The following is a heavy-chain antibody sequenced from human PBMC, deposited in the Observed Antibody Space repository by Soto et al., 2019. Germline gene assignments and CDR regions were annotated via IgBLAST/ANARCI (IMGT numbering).Heavy chain of an antibody. CDR2: ISQGGST. V-gene: IGHV4-34*01. CDR3: AKQGKYQLRYYYYAMDV. Sequence: SETLSLTCGVSGGSLSGYYWSWIRQPPGKGLEWIGDISQGGSTKYNPSLKRRVTTSIDTSKNQVSLKVTSVTAADTAVYYCAKQGKYQLRYYYYAMDVWGQGTTVTVSS. D-gene: IGHD2-2*01. CDR1: GGSLSGYY. J-gene: IGHJ6*02.